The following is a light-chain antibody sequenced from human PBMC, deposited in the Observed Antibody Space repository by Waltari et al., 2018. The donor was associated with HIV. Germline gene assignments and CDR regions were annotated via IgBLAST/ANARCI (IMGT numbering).Light chain of an antibody. CDR1: SSDVGSYNL. CDR3: CSYAGSSTLV. V-gene: IGLV2-23*02. Sequence: QSALTQPASVSGSPGQSITISCTGTSSDVGSYNLVSWYQQHPGKAPKLMIYEVSKRPSGVFNRFSGANAGNTASLTISGLQAEDEADYYCCSYAGSSTLVFGGGTKLTVL. J-gene: IGLJ2*01. CDR2: EVS.